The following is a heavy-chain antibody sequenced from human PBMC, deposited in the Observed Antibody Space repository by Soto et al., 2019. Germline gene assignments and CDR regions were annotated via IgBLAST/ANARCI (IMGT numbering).Heavy chain of an antibody. CDR3: ARNWNEYLDY. J-gene: IGHJ4*02. Sequence: VGSLRLSCAASGFTFNNYEMNWVRQAPGKGLEWVSYIPSSGGTIYYADSVKGRFTISRDNAKKSLYLQMNSLRAEDTAVYYCARNWNEYLDYWGQGTLVTVSS. V-gene: IGHV3-48*03. CDR1: GFTFNNYE. D-gene: IGHD1-1*01. CDR2: IPSSGGTI.